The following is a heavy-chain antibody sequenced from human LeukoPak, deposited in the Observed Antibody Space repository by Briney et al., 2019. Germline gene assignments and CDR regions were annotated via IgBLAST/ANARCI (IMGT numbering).Heavy chain of an antibody. CDR3: ARSGIVATITGYYFDY. Sequence: SETLSLTCAVSGYSISSGYYWGWIRQPPGEGLGWIGIIYHSGSTYYNPSLKSRVTISVDTSKNQFSLKLSSVTAADTAVYYCARSGIVATITGYYFDYWGQGTLVTVSS. D-gene: IGHD5-12*01. V-gene: IGHV4-38-2*01. CDR1: GYSISSGYY. CDR2: IYHSGST. J-gene: IGHJ4*02.